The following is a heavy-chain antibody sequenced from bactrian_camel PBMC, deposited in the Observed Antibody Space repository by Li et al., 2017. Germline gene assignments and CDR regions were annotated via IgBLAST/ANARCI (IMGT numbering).Heavy chain of an antibody. CDR2: IYPSRGTT. Sequence: HVQLVESGGGSVQAGGSLRLSCAASGYIRARNCMLWFRRAPGGKRVGVASIYPSRGTTFYDDSVKGRFTISQDNAQNTLYLQMDNLKPKDSAMYFCAADWDCRKVAVAHTNFGYWGQGTQVTVS. CDR1: GYIRARNC. CDR3: AADWDCRKVAVAHTNFGY. V-gene: IGHV3-2*01. D-gene: IGHD1*01. J-gene: IGHJ6*01.